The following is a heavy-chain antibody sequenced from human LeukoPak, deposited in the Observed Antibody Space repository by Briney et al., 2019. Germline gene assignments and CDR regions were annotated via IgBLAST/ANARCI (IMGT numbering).Heavy chain of an antibody. V-gene: IGHV3-7*01. Sequence: GGSLGLSCAASDFTFSLYWMSWIRQTPGKGPECVANIKGDGSDKSYVDSVKGRFTISRDNAKNSLYLQMNSLRAEDTAVYYCVRHTYYALDYWGQGALVTVSS. J-gene: IGHJ4*02. CDR1: DFTFSLYW. D-gene: IGHD1-26*01. CDR2: IKGDGSDK. CDR3: VRHTYYALDY.